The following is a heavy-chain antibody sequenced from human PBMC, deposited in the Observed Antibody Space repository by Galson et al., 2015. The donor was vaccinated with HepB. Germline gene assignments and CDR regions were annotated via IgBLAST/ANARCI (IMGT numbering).Heavy chain of an antibody. CDR2: IYPGDSDT. Sequence: QSGAEVKKPGESLKISCKGSGYSFTSYWIGWVRQMPGKGLEWMGIIYPGDSDTRYSPSFQGQVTISADKSISTAYLQWSSLKASDTAMYYCARIAVAGTGGYYYYGMDVWGQGTTVTVSS. CDR1: GYSFTSYW. CDR3: ARIAVAGTGGYYYYGMDV. J-gene: IGHJ6*02. D-gene: IGHD6-19*01. V-gene: IGHV5-51*01.